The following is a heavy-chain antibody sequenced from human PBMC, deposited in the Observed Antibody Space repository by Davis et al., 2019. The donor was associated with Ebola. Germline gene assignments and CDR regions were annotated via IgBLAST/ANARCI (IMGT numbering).Heavy chain of an antibody. J-gene: IGHJ5*02. Sequence: GESLKISCAASGFTFSSYWMSWVRQAPGKGLEWVANIKQDGSEKYYVDSVKGRFTISRDNAKNTLYLQMNSLRAEDTAVYYCARDAWYNWFDPWGQGTLVTVSS. CDR1: GFTFSSYW. CDR3: ARDAWYNWFDP. V-gene: IGHV3-7*01. D-gene: IGHD2-8*02. CDR2: IKQDGSEK.